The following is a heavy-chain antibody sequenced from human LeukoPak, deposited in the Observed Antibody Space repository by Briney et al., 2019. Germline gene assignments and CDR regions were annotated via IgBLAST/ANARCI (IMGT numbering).Heavy chain of an antibody. D-gene: IGHD3-10*01. Sequence: SETLSLTCTVSGGSISSYYWSWIRQPPGKGLECIGYIYYSGSTNYNPSLKSRVTISVDTSKNQFSLKLSSVTAADTAVYYCALYYYGSGSYYRGGYWGQGTLVTVSS. CDR2: IYYSGST. CDR3: ALYYYGSGSYYRGGY. V-gene: IGHV4-59*12. CDR1: GGSISSYY. J-gene: IGHJ4*02.